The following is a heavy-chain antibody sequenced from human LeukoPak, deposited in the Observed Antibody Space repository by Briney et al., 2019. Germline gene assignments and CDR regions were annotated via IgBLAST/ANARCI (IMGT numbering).Heavy chain of an antibody. CDR3: AKNLFYFDY. CDR1: GFTFTSYG. V-gene: IGHV3-23*01. CDR2: ISGSGGNT. J-gene: IGHJ4*02. Sequence: GGSLRLSCAASGFTFTSYGMSWVRQAPGKGLEWVSAISGSGGNTFYADFVKGRFTISRDNSKNTLYLQMNSLRAEDTAVYYCAKNLFYFDYWGQGTLVTVSS.